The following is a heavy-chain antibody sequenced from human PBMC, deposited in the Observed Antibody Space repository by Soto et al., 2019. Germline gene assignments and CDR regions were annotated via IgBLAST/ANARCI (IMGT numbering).Heavy chain of an antibody. Sequence: QVQLQQWGAGLLKPSETLSLTCAVYGGSFSGYYWSWIRQPPGKGREWIGEINHSGSTNYNPSLESRVTISVDTSKTQFSLKLSSVTAADTAVYYCYSSGLVGMDVWGQGTTVTVSS. CDR2: INHSGST. CDR3: YSSGLVGMDV. V-gene: IGHV4-34*01. J-gene: IGHJ6*02. D-gene: IGHD6-19*01. CDR1: GGSFSGYY.